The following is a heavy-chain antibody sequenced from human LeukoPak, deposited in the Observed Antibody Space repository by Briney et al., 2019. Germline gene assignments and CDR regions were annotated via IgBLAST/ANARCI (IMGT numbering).Heavy chain of an antibody. D-gene: IGHD3-9*01. CDR1: GFTFSSYA. CDR2: ISGSGGST. Sequence: SGGSLRLSCAASGFTFSSYAMSWVRQAPGKGLEWVSAISGSGGSTYYADSVKGRFTISRDNSKNTLYLQMNSLRAEDTAAYYCAKRGRGDYDILTGYYLDYWGQGTLVTVSS. CDR3: AKRGRGDYDILTGYYLDY. V-gene: IGHV3-23*01. J-gene: IGHJ4*02.